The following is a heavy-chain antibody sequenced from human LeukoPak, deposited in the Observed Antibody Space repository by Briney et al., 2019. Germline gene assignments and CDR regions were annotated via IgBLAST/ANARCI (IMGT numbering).Heavy chain of an antibody. CDR1: GFTFSSYW. V-gene: IGHV3-7*03. Sequence: GGSLRLSCAASGFTFSSYWMSWVRQAPGKGLEWVANIKQDGSEKYYVDSVKGRFTISRDISKNTLYLQMNSLRAEDTAVYYCARVLSGRGSLYDYYYYMDVWGKGTTVTISS. D-gene: IGHD3-10*01. J-gene: IGHJ6*03. CDR3: ARVLSGRGSLYDYYYYMDV. CDR2: IKQDGSEK.